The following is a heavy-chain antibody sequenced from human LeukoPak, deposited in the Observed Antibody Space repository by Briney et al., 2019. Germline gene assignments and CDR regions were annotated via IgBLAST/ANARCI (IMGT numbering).Heavy chain of an antibody. CDR1: GFTFSSCA. Sequence: PGGSLRLSCAASGFTFSSCAMSWVRQAPGKGLEWVSAISGSGGSTYYADSVKGRFTISRDNSKNTLYLQMSTLRAEDTAIYYCAKIKSSAAAGHLPPFDYWGQGTLVTVSS. CDR2: ISGSGGST. J-gene: IGHJ4*02. V-gene: IGHV3-23*01. D-gene: IGHD6-13*01. CDR3: AKIKSSAAAGHLPPFDY.